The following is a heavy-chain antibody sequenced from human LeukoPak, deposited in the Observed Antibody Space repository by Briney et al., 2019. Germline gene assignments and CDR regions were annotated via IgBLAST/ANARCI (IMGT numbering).Heavy chain of an antibody. CDR1: GDSASSNSAT. V-gene: IGHV6-1*01. CDR3: ARGSSSSSWYFDY. J-gene: IGHJ4*02. Sequence: SQTLSLTCAISGDSASSNSATWTWIRQSPSRGLEWLGRTYYRSKWYNDYALSVRGRITINPDTSKNQFSLQLNSVTPEDTAVYYCARGSSSSSWYFDYWGQGTLVTVSS. CDR2: TYYRSKWYN. D-gene: IGHD6-13*01.